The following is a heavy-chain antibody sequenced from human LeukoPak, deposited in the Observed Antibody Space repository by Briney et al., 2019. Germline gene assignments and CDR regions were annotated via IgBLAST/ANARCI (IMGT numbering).Heavy chain of an antibody. CDR1: GFTVSSNY. CDR2: IYSGGST. D-gene: IGHD5-18*01. V-gene: IGHV3-53*01. J-gene: IGHJ6*03. CDR3: ARDKGKLWSNYYYYYYMDV. Sequence: GGSLRLSCAASGFTVSSNYMSWVRQAPGKGLEWVSVIYSGGSTYYADSVKGRFTISRDNSKNTLYLQMDSLRAEDTAVYYCARDKGKLWSNYYYYYYMDVWGKGTTVTVSS.